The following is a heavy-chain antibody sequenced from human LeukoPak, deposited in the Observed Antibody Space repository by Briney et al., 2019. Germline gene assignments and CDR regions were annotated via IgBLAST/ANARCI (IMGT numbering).Heavy chain of an antibody. V-gene: IGHV3-74*01. CDR2: LNSDGSST. J-gene: IGHJ4*02. CDR1: GFTFSVST. Sequence: PGGSLRLSSAAPGFTFSVSTTCRGPQAPGKGLVWVSRLNSDGSSTGYADSVKGRFTISRDNAKNTLYLQMNSLRAEDTAVYYCVRDLRYCSSTMCYDPSFNSGGRGTLVTVSS. D-gene: IGHD2-2*01. CDR3: VRDLRYCSSTMCYDPSFNS.